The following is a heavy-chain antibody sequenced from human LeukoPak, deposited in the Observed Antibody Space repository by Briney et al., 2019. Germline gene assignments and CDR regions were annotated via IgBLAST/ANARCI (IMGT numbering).Heavy chain of an antibody. V-gene: IGHV3-7*01. Sequence: GGSLRLSCAASGFTFSSYWMSWVRQAPGKGLEWVANIKQDGSEKYYVDSVKGRFTISRDNAKNSLYLQMNSLRAEDTAVYYCARSWSRRIAVDEGAFDIWGQGTMVTVSS. D-gene: IGHD6-19*01. CDR1: GFTFSSYW. CDR2: IKQDGSEK. J-gene: IGHJ3*02. CDR3: ARSWSRRIAVDEGAFDI.